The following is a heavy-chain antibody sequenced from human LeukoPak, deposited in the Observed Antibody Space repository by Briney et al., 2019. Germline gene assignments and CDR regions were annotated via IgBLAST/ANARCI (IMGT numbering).Heavy chain of an antibody. D-gene: IGHD5-12*01. CDR1: GFTFSDFV. Sequence: GGSLRLSCAASGFTFSDFVMNWVRQAPGKGLEWVAVISYDGSNKYYADSVKGRFTISRDNSKNTLYLQMNSLRAEDTAVYYCARVSGYAPEYWGQGTLVTVSS. CDR2: ISYDGSNK. CDR3: ARVSGYAPEY. V-gene: IGHV3-30-3*01. J-gene: IGHJ4*02.